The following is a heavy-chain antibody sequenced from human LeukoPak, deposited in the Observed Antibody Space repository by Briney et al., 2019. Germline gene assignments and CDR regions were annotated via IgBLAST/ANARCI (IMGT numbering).Heavy chain of an antibody. D-gene: IGHD3-16*01. J-gene: IGHJ3*02. Sequence: PSETLSLTCTVSGGSISSYYWSWIRQPPGKGLEWIGYIYYSGSTKYNPSLKSRVSISVDTSKNQFSLKLSSATAADTAVYYCARVLDLSKRGLDAFDIWGQGTMVTVSS. V-gene: IGHV4-59*01. CDR3: ARVLDLSKRGLDAFDI. CDR2: IYYSGST. CDR1: GGSISSYY.